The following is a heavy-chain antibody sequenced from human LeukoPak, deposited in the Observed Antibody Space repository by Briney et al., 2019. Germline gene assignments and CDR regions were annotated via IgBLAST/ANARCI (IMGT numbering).Heavy chain of an antibody. J-gene: IGHJ3*02. CDR2: ISYDGSNK. V-gene: IGHV3-30-3*01. CDR1: GFTFSSYA. Sequence: GGSLRVSCAASGFTFSSYAMHWVRQAPGNGLEWVAVISYDGSNKYYADSVKGRFTISRDSSKNTLYLQMNSLRAEDTAVYYCARDSGSYYAFDIWGQGTMVTVSS. CDR3: ARDSGSYYAFDI. D-gene: IGHD1-26*01.